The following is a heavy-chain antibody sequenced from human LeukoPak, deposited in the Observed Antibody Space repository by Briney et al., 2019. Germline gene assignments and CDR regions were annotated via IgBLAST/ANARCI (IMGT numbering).Heavy chain of an antibody. CDR2: ISGDGGST. J-gene: IGHJ4*02. D-gene: IGHD1-26*01. CDR1: GFTFDDYA. CDR3: SKAAPGINDYFDY. V-gene: IGHV3-43*02. Sequence: GGSLRLSCAASGFTFDDYAMHWVRHAPGKGLEWVALISGDGGSTYYADSVKGRFTISRDNSKNSLYLQMNSLRTEDTALYYCSKAAPGINDYFDYWGQGTLVTVSS.